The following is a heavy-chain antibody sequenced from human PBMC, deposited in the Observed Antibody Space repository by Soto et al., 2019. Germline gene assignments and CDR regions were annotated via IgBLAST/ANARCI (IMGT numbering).Heavy chain of an antibody. Sequence: QVQLQESGPGLVKPSETLSLTCTVSGGSISSYYWSWIRQPPGKGLEWIGYIYYSGSTNYNPSLKSRVTISVDTSKNQFSLSLKLSSVTAADTAVYYCARVYGDYLDYWCQGTLVTVSS. CDR2: IYYSGST. CDR1: GGSISSYY. D-gene: IGHD4-17*01. V-gene: IGHV4-59*01. J-gene: IGHJ4*02. CDR3: ARVYGDYLDY.